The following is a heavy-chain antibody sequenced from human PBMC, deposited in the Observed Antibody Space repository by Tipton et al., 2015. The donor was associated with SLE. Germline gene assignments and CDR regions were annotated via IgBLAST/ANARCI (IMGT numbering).Heavy chain of an antibody. J-gene: IGHJ4*02. CDR3: AVIDWFDY. D-gene: IGHD3-9*01. Sequence: TLSLTCTVSGGSISSYYWSWIRQPPGKGLEWIGYIYTSGSTNYNPSLKSRVTISVDTSKNQFSLKLSSVTAADTAVYYCAVIDWFDYCGQGTLVTVSS. CDR1: GGSISSYY. CDR2: IYTSGST. V-gene: IGHV4-4*08.